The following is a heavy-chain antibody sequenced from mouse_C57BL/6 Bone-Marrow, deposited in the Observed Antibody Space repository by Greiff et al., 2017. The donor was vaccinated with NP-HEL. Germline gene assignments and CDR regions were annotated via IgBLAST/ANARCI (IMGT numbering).Heavy chain of an antibody. V-gene: IGHV1-39*01. CDR1: GYSFPDYN. CDR3: ARSLYGSSYDYYAMDY. J-gene: IGHJ4*01. CDR2: INPNYGTT. Sequence: EVQLQQSGPELVKPGASVKISCKASGYSFPDYNMHWVPQSNGKSLEWIGVINPNYGTTSYNQKFKGKATLTVDQSSSTAYMQLNSLTSEDSAVYYCARSLYGSSYDYYAMDYWGQGTSVTVSS. D-gene: IGHD1-1*01.